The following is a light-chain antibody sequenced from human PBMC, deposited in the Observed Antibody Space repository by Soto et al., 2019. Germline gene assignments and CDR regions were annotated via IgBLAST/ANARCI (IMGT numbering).Light chain of an antibody. V-gene: IGLV1-44*01. CDR2: SND. Sequence: QPVLTQSPSASGTPGQRVSISCSGSTSNIGTNTVSWYQHVPGTAPKLLIYSNDQRPSAVPGRFSGSKSGTSASLAISGLLSEDEADYYCATWDDSLNVVFGGGTMLTVL. CDR1: TSNIGTNT. CDR3: ATWDDSLNVV. J-gene: IGLJ2*01.